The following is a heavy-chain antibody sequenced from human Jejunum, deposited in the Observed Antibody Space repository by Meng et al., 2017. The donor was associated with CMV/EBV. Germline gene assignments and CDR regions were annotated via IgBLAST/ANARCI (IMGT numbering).Heavy chain of an antibody. CDR3: ARDIEYCSGTGCYEDCFDP. J-gene: IGHJ5*02. V-gene: IGHV1-18*04. CDR1: FTNYG. Sequence: FTNYGISWVRQAPGQGLEWMGWISPYNGDTNYARNLRGRVTMTTDTPTSTAYMELRSLRSDDTAVYYCARDIEYCSGTGCYEDCFDPWGQGTLVTVSS. CDR2: ISPYNGDT. D-gene: IGHD2-2*01.